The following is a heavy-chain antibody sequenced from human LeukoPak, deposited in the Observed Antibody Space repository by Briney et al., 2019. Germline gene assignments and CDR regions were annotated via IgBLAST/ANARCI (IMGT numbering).Heavy chain of an antibody. Sequence: GASVKVSCKASGYTFTSYGISWVRQAPGQGLEWMGWTSAYNGNTNYAQKLQGRVTMTTDTSTSTAYMELRSLRSDDTAVYYCARDAAIAVAGYYFDYWGQGTLVTVSS. CDR2: TSAYNGNT. J-gene: IGHJ4*02. V-gene: IGHV1-18*01. D-gene: IGHD6-19*01. CDR3: ARDAAIAVAGYYFDY. CDR1: GYTFTSYG.